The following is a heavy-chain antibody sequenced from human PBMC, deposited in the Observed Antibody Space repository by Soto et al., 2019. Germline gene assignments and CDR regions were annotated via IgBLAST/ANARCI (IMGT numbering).Heavy chain of an antibody. CDR2: IYYSGRT. CDR1: GGSISSSIHY. Sequence: SETLSLTCTVSGGSISSSIHYWGWILEPPGKGLEWIGSIYYSGRTYYNPSHKSRVTISIATSKNQFSLKLNSVTAADTAVYYCERHLTILGVAPLDSWGQGTLVTVSS. V-gene: IGHV4-39*01. CDR3: ERHLTILGVAPLDS. J-gene: IGHJ5*01. D-gene: IGHD3-3*01.